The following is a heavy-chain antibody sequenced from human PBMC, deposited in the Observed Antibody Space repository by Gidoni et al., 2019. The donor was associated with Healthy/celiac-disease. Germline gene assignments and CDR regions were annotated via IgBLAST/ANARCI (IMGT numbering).Heavy chain of an antibody. D-gene: IGHD3-3*01. CDR2: ISYDGSNK. CDR3: AREYYDFWSGYYHDAFDI. V-gene: IGHV3-30-3*01. CDR1: GFTFSSYA. Sequence: QVQLVESGGGVVQPGRSLRLSCAASGFTFSSYAMHWVRQAPGKGLEWVAVISYDGSNKYYADSVKGRFTISRDNSKNTLYLQMNSLRAEDTAVYYCAREYYDFWSGYYHDAFDIWGQGTMVTVSS. J-gene: IGHJ3*02.